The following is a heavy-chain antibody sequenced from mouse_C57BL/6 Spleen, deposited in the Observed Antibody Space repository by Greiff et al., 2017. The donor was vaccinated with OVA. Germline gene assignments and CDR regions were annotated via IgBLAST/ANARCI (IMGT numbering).Heavy chain of an antibody. CDR3: TRGATYDGYVWFAY. CDR1: GYTFTSYW. V-gene: IGHV1-5*01. J-gene: IGHJ3*01. CDR2: IYPGSSDT. D-gene: IGHD2-3*01. Sequence: VQLQQSGTVLARPGASVKMSCKTSGYTFTSYWMHWVKQRPGQGLEWIGAIYPGSSDTSYNQKFKGKAKLTAVTSASTAYMELSSLTNEDSAVYYSTRGATYDGYVWFAYWGQGTLVTVSA.